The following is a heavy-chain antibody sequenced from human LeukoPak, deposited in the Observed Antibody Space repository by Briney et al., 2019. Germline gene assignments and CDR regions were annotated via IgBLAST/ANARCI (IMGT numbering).Heavy chain of an antibody. CDR2: IKQDGSEK. D-gene: IGHD2-15*01. V-gene: IGHV3-7*01. J-gene: IGHJ4*02. CDR1: GFAFGNYY. CDR3: ATYCSADGCSSLGGY. Sequence: GGSLRLSCAASGFAFGNYYMNWVRQAPGKGLDWVANIKQDGSEKNYVDSVKGRFTISRDNAKNSLYLLLNSLRVEDTAGYYCATYCSADGCSSLGGYWGQGTLVTVSS.